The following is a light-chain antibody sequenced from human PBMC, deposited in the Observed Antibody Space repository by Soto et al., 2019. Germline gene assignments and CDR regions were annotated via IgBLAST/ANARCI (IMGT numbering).Light chain of an antibody. J-gene: IGKJ2*01. CDR2: GSS. CDR1: QSVSNNY. CDR3: QQYRNSPPYT. Sequence: EVVLTQSPGTLSLSPGERATLSCRASQSVSNNYFAWYQQKPGQAPRLLIFGSSDRATGIPDRFSGSGSGTDFTLTISRLEPEDFAVYYCQQYRNSPPYTFGQGTKLEIK. V-gene: IGKV3-20*01.